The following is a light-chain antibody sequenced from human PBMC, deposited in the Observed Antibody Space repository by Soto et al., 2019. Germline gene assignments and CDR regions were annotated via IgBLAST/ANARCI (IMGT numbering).Light chain of an antibody. CDR1: QSSSSY. Sequence: DIQMTQSPSSLSASVGDRVTITCRASQSSSSYLNWYQQKPGKAPKLLIYAASSLQSGVPSRFSGSGSGPDLTLTISSLQPEDFATYYCQQSYSTPPYTFGQGTKLEIK. V-gene: IGKV1-39*01. J-gene: IGKJ2*01. CDR3: QQSYSTPPYT. CDR2: AAS.